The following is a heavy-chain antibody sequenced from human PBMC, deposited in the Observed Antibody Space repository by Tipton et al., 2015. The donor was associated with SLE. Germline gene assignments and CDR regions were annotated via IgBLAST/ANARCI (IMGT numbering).Heavy chain of an antibody. CDR3: ARDSSGTAKNYYYYFMAV. D-gene: IGHD5-18*01. Sequence: TLSLTCAVYGGSFSGYYLTWIRQPPGKGLEWNGESNYSGTTNYSPSLKGRVTISVDTTKNQVPLKLSSVTAADTAVYYCARDSSGTAKNYYYYFMAVWGKGTTVTVSS. J-gene: IGHJ6*03. V-gene: IGHV4-34*01. CDR1: GGSFSGYY. CDR2: SNYSGTT.